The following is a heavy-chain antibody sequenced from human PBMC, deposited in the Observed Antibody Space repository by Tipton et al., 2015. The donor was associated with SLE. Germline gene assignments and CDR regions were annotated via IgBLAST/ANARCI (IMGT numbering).Heavy chain of an antibody. V-gene: IGHV4-59*11. CDR2: IYYTGST. CDR1: GGSISSHY. J-gene: IGHJ2*01. CDR3: ARAGATELDWYFDL. Sequence: TLSLTCTVSGGSISSHYWSWIRQSPGKELEWIGDIYYTGSTNYNPSLESRVTISVDTSKSQFSLKLTSMSAADTAVYYCARAGATELDWYFDLWGRGTLVTVSS. D-gene: IGHD1-26*01.